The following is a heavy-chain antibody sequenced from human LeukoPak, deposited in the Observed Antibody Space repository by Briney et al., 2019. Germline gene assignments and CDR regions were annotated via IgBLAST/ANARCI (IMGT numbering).Heavy chain of an antibody. CDR1: GFTFSSHA. Sequence: GGSLRLSCAASGFTFSSHAMSWVRQAPGKGLEWVSTISGSGGTTYYADSVKGRFTISRDNSKNTLYLEMNSLRAEDTAVYYCARESDKPYFDYWGQGTLVTVSS. CDR2: ISGSGGTT. CDR3: ARESDKPYFDY. J-gene: IGHJ4*02. V-gene: IGHV3-23*01.